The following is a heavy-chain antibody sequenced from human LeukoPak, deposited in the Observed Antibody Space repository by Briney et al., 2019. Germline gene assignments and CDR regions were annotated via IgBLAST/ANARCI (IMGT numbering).Heavy chain of an antibody. CDR2: IYHSGST. CDR3: ARDFNDFWSGYPQADFDY. CDR1: GYSISSGYY. J-gene: IGHJ4*02. V-gene: IGHV4-38-2*02. Sequence: PSETLSLTCTVSGYSISSGYYWGWIRQPPGKGLEWIGSIYHSGSTYYNPSLKSRVTISVDTSKNQFSLKLSSVTAADTAVYYCARDFNDFWSGYPQADFDYWGQGTLVTVSS. D-gene: IGHD3-3*01.